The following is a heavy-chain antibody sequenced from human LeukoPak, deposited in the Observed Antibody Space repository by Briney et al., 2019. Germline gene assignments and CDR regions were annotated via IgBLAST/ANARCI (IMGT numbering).Heavy chain of an antibody. Sequence: GGSLRLSCAASGFTFSSYWMHWVRQAPGKGLVWVSRINSDGSSTSYADSVKGRFTISRDNAKNTLYLQVNSLRAEDTAVYYCARDPGLGFIDYWGQGTLVTVSS. J-gene: IGHJ4*02. D-gene: IGHD1-26*01. CDR1: GFTFSSYW. V-gene: IGHV3-74*01. CDR2: INSDGSST. CDR3: ARDPGLGFIDY.